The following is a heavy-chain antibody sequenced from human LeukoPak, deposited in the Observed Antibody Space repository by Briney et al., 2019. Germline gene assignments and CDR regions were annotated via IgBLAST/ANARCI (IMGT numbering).Heavy chain of an antibody. J-gene: IGHJ4*02. CDR3: AREDILTGFMDY. CDR1: GFTFSSYS. D-gene: IGHD3-9*01. V-gene: IGHV3-21*01. Sequence: GGSLRLSCAASGFTFSSYSMNWVRQAPGKGLEWVSSISSSSSYIYYADSVKGRFTISRDNAKNSLYLQMNSLRAGATAVYYCAREDILTGFMDYWGQGTLATVSP. CDR2: ISSSSSYI.